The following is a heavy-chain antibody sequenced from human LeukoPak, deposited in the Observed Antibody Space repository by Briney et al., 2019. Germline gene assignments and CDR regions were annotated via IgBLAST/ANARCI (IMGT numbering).Heavy chain of an antibody. CDR2: ITSRSSTM. CDR1: GFTFTSYD. J-gene: IGHJ4*02. CDR3: ARDFTVGGVGNY. V-gene: IGHV3-48*02. D-gene: IGHD1-26*01. Sequence: GGSLRLSCAASGFTFTSYDFNWVRQAPGKGLEWISYITSRSSTMDYADSVRGRFTISRDNAKNSLFLQMNSLRDGDTAVYYRARDFTVGGVGNYWGQGTLVTVSS.